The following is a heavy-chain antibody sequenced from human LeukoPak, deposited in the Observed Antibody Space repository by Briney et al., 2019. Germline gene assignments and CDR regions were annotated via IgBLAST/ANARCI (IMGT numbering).Heavy chain of an antibody. CDR1: GFTFSSYV. D-gene: IGHD5-18*01. J-gene: IGHJ4*02. CDR2: ISGSGATP. V-gene: IGHV3-23*01. CDR3: AKDSTAIDY. Sequence: GGSLRLSCAASGFTFSSYVMSWVRQAPGKGLDWVSAISGSGATPYYADSVKGRFTISRDNSKNTLYLQINSLRDEDTAIYYCAKDSTAIDYWGQGTLVTVSS.